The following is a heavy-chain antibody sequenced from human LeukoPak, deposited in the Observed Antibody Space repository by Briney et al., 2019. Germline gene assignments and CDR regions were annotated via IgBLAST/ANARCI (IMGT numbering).Heavy chain of an antibody. CDR3: ARGNIVGYSYGYLGFFDY. CDR2: IYHSGNT. J-gene: IGHJ4*02. Sequence: SDTLSLTCTVSGDSFNSGAYYWSWDRQPPGRGLECIGSIYHSGNTDYSPSLKSRVTISVDTSKNQFSLTLSSVTAADTAVYYCARGNIVGYSYGYLGFFDYWGQGTLVPVSS. D-gene: IGHD5-18*01. V-gene: IGHV4-61*08. CDR1: GDSFNSGAYY.